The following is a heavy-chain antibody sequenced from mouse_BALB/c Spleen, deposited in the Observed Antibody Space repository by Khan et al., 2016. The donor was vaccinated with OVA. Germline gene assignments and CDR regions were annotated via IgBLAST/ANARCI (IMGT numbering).Heavy chain of an antibody. D-gene: IGHD1-1*01. V-gene: IGHV3-2*02. CDR1: GFSITSNYA. CDR3: ARQDYYGYALDY. Sequence: EVQLQESGPGLVKPSQSLSLTCTVTGFSITSNYAWSWIRQFQGNKLEWMGYISYSGSTNYHPSLKSRISVTRDTSENQFFLQFNSVTTENTGTYYCARQDYYGYALDYWGQGTSVTVSS. CDR2: ISYSGST. J-gene: IGHJ4*01.